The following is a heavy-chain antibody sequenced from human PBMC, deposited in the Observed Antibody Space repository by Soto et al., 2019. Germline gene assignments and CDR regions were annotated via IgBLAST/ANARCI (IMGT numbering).Heavy chain of an antibody. D-gene: IGHD1-26*01. V-gene: IGHV3-11*06. CDR2: ITTSSTYT. CDR1: GFTFSDYY. CDR3: ARHGSYCFDD. J-gene: IGHJ4*02. Sequence: GGSLRLSCAASGFTFSDYYMSWIRQAPGKGLEWVSYITTSSTYTKYADSVRGRFTISRDNAKNSLYLQMNSLRAEDTAVYYCARHGSYCFDDWGXGTLVTVSS.